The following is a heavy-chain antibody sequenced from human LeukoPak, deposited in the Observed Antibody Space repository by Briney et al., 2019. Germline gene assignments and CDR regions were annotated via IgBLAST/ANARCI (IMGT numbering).Heavy chain of an antibody. CDR3: ARQATPSLPERDTSAYNPFDF. CDR1: GASISSYY. V-gene: IGHV4-59*08. CDR2: IYNSGTT. Sequence: SETLSLTCSVSGASISSYYWSWIRQPPGKGLEWIGIIYNSGTTNYNPSLKSRVTISGDTSKNQFSLKLSSVTAADTAVYYCARQATPSLPERDTSAYNPFDFRGQGILVTVSS. D-gene: IGHD3-22*01. J-gene: IGHJ4*02.